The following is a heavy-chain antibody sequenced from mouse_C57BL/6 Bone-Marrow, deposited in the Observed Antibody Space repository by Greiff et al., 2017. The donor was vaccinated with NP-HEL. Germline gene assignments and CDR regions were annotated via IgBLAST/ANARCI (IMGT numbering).Heavy chain of an antibody. V-gene: IGHV1-55*01. CDR3: ATYGNYVDYTMDY. J-gene: IGHJ4*01. CDR2: IYPGSGST. CDR1: GYTFTSYW. D-gene: IGHD2-10*02. Sequence: QVQLQQSGAELVKPGASVKMSCKASGYTFTSYWITWVKQRPGQGLEWIGDIYPGSGSTNYNEKFKSKATLTVDTSSSTAYMQLSSLTSEDSAVYYCATYGNYVDYTMDYWGQGTSVTVSS.